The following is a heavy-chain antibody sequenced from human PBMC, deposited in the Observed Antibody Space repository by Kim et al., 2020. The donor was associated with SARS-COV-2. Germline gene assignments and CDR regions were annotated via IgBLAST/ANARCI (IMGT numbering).Heavy chain of an antibody. J-gene: IGHJ6*02. D-gene: IGHD6-6*01. CDR2: INAGNGNT. CDR3: ARGGSIAARPFAAPDYYYYCGRDV. CDR1: GYTFTSYS. Sequence: ASVKVSCKASGYTFTSYSMHWVRQAPGQRLEWMGWINAGNGNTKYSQKFQGRVTITRDTSASTAYMELSSLRSEDTAVYYCARGGSIAARPFAAPDYYYYCGRDVWGQGTPVTVSS. V-gene: IGHV1-3*01.